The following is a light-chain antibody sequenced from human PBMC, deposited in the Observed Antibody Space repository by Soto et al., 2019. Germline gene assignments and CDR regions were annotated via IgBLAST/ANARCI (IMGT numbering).Light chain of an antibody. J-gene: IGKJ1*01. CDR3: QKRSCWPVT. Sequence: EIVLTQSPATLSLSPGERATLSCRASQSVNNYLAWYQQKPGQAPRLLIYDASSMATGIPARFSGSGSGTYFTLTITSLEPEDFAVYYCQKRSCWPVTFGQETKVEIK. V-gene: IGKV3-11*01. CDR1: QSVNNY. CDR2: DAS.